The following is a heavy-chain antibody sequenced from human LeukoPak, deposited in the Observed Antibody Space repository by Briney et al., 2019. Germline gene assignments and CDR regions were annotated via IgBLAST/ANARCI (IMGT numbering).Heavy chain of an antibody. CDR1: GGSFSGYY. V-gene: IGHV4-34*01. CDR3: AMVVTATIDY. CDR2: INHSGST. Sequence: SETLSLTCSVYGGSFSGYYWSWIRQPPGKGLEWIGEINHSGSTNYNPSLKSRVTISVDTSKNRFSLKLSSVTAADTAVYYCAMVVTATIDYWGQGTLVTVSS. D-gene: IGHD2-21*02. J-gene: IGHJ4*02.